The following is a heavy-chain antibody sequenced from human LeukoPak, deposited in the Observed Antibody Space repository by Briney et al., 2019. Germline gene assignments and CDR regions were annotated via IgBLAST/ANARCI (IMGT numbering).Heavy chain of an antibody. CDR1: GFTLGDYA. V-gene: IGHV3-49*04. D-gene: IGHD2-2*01. CDR2: IRSKAYGGTT. J-gene: IGHJ6*04. Sequence: GRSLRLSCTASGFTLGDYAMSWVRQAPGKGLEWVGFIRSKAYGGTTKYAASVKGRFTISRDDSKSIAYLQMNSLKTEDTAVYYCTRDQVVPAARWDFDYYGMDVWGKGTTVTVSS. CDR3: TRDQVVPAARWDFDYYGMDV.